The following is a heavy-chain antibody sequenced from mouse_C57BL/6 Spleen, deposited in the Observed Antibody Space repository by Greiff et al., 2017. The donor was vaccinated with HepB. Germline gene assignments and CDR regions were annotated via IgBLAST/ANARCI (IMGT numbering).Heavy chain of an antibody. V-gene: IGHV14-4*01. CDR2: IDPENGDT. J-gene: IGHJ3*01. D-gene: IGHD2-4*01. CDR3: TSDYDEAY. Sequence: VQLQPSGAELVRPGASVKLSCPASGFHIQDDYMHWVKPRPEQGLAWLGWIDPENGDTEYASKFQGKATITADTSSHTAYLQRSSLTSEDTAVYYCTSDYDEAYWGQGTLVTVSA. CDR1: GFHIQDDY.